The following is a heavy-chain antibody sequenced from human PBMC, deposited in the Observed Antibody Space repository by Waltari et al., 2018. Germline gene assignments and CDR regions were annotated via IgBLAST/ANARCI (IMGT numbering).Heavy chain of an antibody. CDR2: INAGNGNT. Sequence: QVQLVQSGAEVKKPGASVKVSCKASGYTFTSYAMHWVRQAPGQRLEWMGWINAGNGNTKYSRKFQGRVTITRDTSASTAYMELSSLRSEDTAVYYCARDQEPPNFYDSSGYYIFDYWGQGTLVTVSS. CDR3: ARDQEPPNFYDSSGYYIFDY. CDR1: GYTFTSYA. J-gene: IGHJ4*02. D-gene: IGHD3-22*01. V-gene: IGHV1-3*01.